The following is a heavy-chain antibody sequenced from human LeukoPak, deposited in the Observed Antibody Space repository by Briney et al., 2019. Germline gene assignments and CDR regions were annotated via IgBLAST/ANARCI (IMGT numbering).Heavy chain of an antibody. CDR2: ISYDGSSK. Sequence: GGSLRLSCAASGFTFSSYAMHWVRQAPGKGLEWVTIISYDGSSKYYADSVKRRFTISRDNSKNTLYLQMNSPRAEDTAVYYCVARCSGGSCPNDAFDIWGQGKMVTVSS. CDR1: GFTFSSYA. J-gene: IGHJ3*02. CDR3: VARCSGGSCPNDAFDI. V-gene: IGHV3-30*04. D-gene: IGHD2-15*01.